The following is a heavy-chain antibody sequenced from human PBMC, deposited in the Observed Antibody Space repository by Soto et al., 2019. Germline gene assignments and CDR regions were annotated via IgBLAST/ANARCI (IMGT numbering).Heavy chain of an antibody. D-gene: IGHD2-21*02. CDR2: IYYSGST. CDR1: GGSISSSSYY. J-gene: IGHJ1*01. CDR3: ARILAYCGGDCYPEYFQH. Sequence: SETLSLTCTVSGGSISSSSYYWGWIRQPPGKGLEWIGSIYYSGSTYYNPSLKSRVTISVDTSKNQFSLKLSSVTAADTAVYYCARILAYCGGDCYPEYFQHWGQGNMVTVSS. V-gene: IGHV4-39*01.